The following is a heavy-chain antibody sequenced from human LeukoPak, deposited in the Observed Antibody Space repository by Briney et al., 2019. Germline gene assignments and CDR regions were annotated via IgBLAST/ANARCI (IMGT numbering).Heavy chain of an antibody. CDR1: GGSISSSSYY. J-gene: IGHJ4*02. CDR3: ARYSSSSGYFDY. D-gene: IGHD6-13*01. V-gene: IGHV4-39*07. Sequence: SETLSLTCTVSGGSISSSSYYWGWIRQPPGKGLEWIGSIYYSGSTYYNPSLKSRVTISVDTSKNQFSLKLSSVTAADTAVYYCARYSSSSGYFDYWGQXXXXXVSX. CDR2: IYYSGST.